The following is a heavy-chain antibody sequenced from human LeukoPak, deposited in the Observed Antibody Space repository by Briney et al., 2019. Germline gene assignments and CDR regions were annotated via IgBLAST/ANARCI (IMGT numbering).Heavy chain of an antibody. Sequence: PSQTLSLTCTVSGGSISSGDYYWSWIRQPPGKGLEWIGYIYYSGSTYYNPSLKSRVTISVDTSKNQFSLKLSSVTAADTAVYYCARVVRHRKIFGASYYMDVWGKGTTVTVPS. CDR1: GGSISSGDYY. CDR3: ARVVRHRKIFGASYYMDV. D-gene: IGHD3-3*01. CDR2: IYYSGST. J-gene: IGHJ6*03. V-gene: IGHV4-30-4*08.